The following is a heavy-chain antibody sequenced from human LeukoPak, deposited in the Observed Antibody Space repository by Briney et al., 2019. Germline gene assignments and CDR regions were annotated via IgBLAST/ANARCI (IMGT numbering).Heavy chain of an antibody. J-gene: IGHJ4*02. CDR2: INPNSGGT. Sequence: ASVKVSCKASGYTFTGYYMHWVRQAPGQGLEWMGWINPNSGGTNYAQKFQGRVTMTRDTSISTAYMELSRLRSDDTAVYYCARGCRGYCTNGVCSDFDYWGQGTLVTVSS. V-gene: IGHV1-2*02. CDR3: ARGCRGYCTNGVCSDFDY. CDR1: GYTFTGYY. D-gene: IGHD2-8*01.